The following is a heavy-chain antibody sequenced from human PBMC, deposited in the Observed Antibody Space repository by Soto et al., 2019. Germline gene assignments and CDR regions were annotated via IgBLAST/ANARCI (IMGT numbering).Heavy chain of an antibody. D-gene: IGHD6-19*01. Sequence: PSETLSLTCTVSGAALTSGGYFYTWVRQPPGKGLEWLGYIYYSGGTNYNPSLKSRVTISLDNSKSQFSLRLISVTAADTPAFFGTRGQSEVNYFVPVCQGALLTVFS. CDR2: IYYSGGT. CDR3: TRGQSEVNYFVP. CDR1: GAALTSGGYF. V-gene: IGHV4-61*08. J-gene: IGHJ5*02.